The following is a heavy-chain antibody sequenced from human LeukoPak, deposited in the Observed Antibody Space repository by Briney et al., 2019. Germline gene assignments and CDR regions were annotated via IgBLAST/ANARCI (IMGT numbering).Heavy chain of an antibody. D-gene: IGHD7-27*01. V-gene: IGHV1-69*04. J-gene: IGHJ4*02. CDR3: ASSRVTGDLLEFDY. CDR1: GGTFSNYA. CDR2: IIPILHIP. Sequence: SVKASCKASGGTFSNYAISWVRQAPGQGLEWMGRIIPILHIPTYAQKFQGRVTLTADKSTSTAYMELSSLRSEDTAVYYCASSRVTGDLLEFDYWGQGTLVTVSS.